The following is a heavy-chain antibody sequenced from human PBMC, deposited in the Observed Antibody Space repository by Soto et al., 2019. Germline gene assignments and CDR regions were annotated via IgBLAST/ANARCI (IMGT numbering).Heavy chain of an antibody. V-gene: IGHV4-30-4*01. D-gene: IGHD3-22*01. Sequence: QVQLQESGPGLVKPSQTLSLTCTVSGGSISSVDYYWSWIRQPPWKGLEWIGYIYYSGSTYYNPSLTSRVTLSVVTSKKPCSLKLRSVTAVDPDVYACYSEGYDTNIDYWVQETMVTVSS. CDR1: GGSISSVDYY. J-gene: IGHJ4*02. CDR2: IYYSGST. CDR3: YSEGYDTNIDY.